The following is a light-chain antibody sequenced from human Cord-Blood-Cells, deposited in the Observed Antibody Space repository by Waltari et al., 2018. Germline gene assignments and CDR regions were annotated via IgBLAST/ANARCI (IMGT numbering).Light chain of an antibody. CDR1: PDISNY. Sequence: DIQMTQSPFSLSASVAARVTITCQASPDISNYLNWYQQKPGKAPKLLIYDASNLETGVPSRFSGSGSGTDFTFTISSLQPEDIATYYCQQYDNLPLTFGGGTKVESK. J-gene: IGKJ4*01. V-gene: IGKV1-33*01. CDR3: QQYDNLPLT. CDR2: DAS.